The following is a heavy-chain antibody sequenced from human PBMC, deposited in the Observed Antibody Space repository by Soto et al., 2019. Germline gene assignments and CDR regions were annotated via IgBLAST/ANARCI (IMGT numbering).Heavy chain of an antibody. J-gene: IGHJ4*02. CDR3: ARVDYFDSAGYYSY. V-gene: IGHV1-18*01. Sequence: ASVKVSCKASGYTFIMHGISWVRQAPGQGLEWVGWISSYNGNTDYAQKFRGRVAMTTDTSTSTVYLELRSLRSDDTAVYYCARVDYFDSAGYYSYWGQGTLVTVSS. D-gene: IGHD3-22*01. CDR2: ISSYNGNT. CDR1: GYTFIMHG.